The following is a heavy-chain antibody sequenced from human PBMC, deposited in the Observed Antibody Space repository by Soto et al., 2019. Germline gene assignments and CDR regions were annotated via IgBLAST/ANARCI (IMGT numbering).Heavy chain of an antibody. CDR3: ASLYGHASYYYYGMDV. CDR2: IYYSGST. V-gene: IGHV4-30-4*01. Sequence: QVQLQESGPGLVKPSQTLSLTCTVSGGSISSGDYYWSWIRQPPGKGLEWIGYIYYSGSTYYNPSLQSRVTISVDTSKTQFSLKLSSVTAADTAVYYCASLYGHASYYYYGMDVWGQGTTVTVSS. J-gene: IGHJ6*02. CDR1: GGSISSGDYY. D-gene: IGHD4-17*01.